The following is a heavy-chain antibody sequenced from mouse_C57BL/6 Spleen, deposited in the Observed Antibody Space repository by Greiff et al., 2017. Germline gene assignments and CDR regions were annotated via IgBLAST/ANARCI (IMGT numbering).Heavy chain of an antibody. CDR1: GFTFSSYT. D-gene: IGHD1-1*01. CDR2: ISGGGGNT. J-gene: IGHJ3*01. CDR3: ARHAYYYASSYAWFAY. V-gene: IGHV5-9*01. Sequence: EVKVVESGGGLVKPGGSLKLSCAASGFTFSSYTMSWVRQTPEKRLEWVATISGGGGNTYYQDSVKGRFTISRDNAKTTLYLQMRSLRSEDTALYYCARHAYYYASSYAWFAYWGQGTLVTVSA.